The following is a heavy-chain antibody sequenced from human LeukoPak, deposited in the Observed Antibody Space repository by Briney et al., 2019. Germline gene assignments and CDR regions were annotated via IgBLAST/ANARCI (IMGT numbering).Heavy chain of an antibody. CDR3: ARDYRGEQQLGY. CDR1: RFTFSDHY. V-gene: IGHV3-11*04. CDR2: VSAGGRTV. J-gene: IGHJ4*02. Sequence: PGGSLRLSCTASRFTFSDHYMTWIRQAPGKGLEWLSYVSAGGRTVYYADSVKGRFTISRYNAKNSLYLQMNSLRAEDTAVYYCARDYRGEQQLGYWGQGTLVTVSS. D-gene: IGHD6-13*01.